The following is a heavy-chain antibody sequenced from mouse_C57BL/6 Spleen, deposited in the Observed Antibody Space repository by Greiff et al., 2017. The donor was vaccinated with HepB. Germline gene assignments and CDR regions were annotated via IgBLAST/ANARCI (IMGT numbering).Heavy chain of an antibody. Sequence: EVQLQQSGPELVKPGASVKISCKASGYSFTGYYMNWVKQSPEKSLEWIGEINPSTGGTTYNQKFKAKATLTVDKSSSTVYMQLKSLTSEDSAVYYFARWDYGSSFAWFAYWGQGTLVTVSA. CDR2: INPSTGGT. CDR1: GYSFTGYY. J-gene: IGHJ3*01. CDR3: ARWDYGSSFAWFAY. D-gene: IGHD1-1*01. V-gene: IGHV1-42*01.